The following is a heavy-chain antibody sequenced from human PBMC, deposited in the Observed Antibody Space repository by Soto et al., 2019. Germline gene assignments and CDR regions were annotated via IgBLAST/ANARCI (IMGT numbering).Heavy chain of an antibody. CDR3: ARDSVWSGYYADYYYMDV. CDR1: GFTVSSNY. J-gene: IGHJ6*03. CDR2: IYSGGST. Sequence: EVQLVESGGGLVQPGGSLRLSCAASGFTVSSNYMSWVRQAPGKGLEWVSVIYSGGSTYYADSVKGRFTISRYNSKNTLYLQMNSLRADDTAVYYCARDSVWSGYYADYYYMDVWGKGTTVTVSS. V-gene: IGHV3-53*04. D-gene: IGHD3-3*01.